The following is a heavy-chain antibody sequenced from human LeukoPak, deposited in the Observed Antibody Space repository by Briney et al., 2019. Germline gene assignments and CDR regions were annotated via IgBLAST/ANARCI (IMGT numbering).Heavy chain of an antibody. D-gene: IGHD6-13*01. CDR3: ASRTGIAAAGTDAFDI. CDR2: INPNIGNT. J-gene: IGHJ3*02. CDR1: GYTFASYD. Sequence: ASVKVSCKASGYTFASYDINWVRQATGQGLEWMGWINPNIGNTGYAQKFQGRVTMTRNTSISTAYMELSSLRSEDTAVYYCASRTGIAAAGTDAFDIWGQGTMVTVSS. V-gene: IGHV1-8*01.